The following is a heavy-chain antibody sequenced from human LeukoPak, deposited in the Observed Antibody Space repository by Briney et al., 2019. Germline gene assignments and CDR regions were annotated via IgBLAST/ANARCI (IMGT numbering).Heavy chain of an antibody. CDR2: INSNGSST. J-gene: IGHJ6*02. Sequence: PGGSLRLSCAASGCTFSSYWMHWVRQAPGKGLVWVSRINSNGSSTSYADSVKGRFTISRDNAKNTLYLQMNSLRAEDTAVYYCARAIPDRGYSYGYYYYYGMDVWGQGTTVTVSS. V-gene: IGHV3-74*01. CDR1: GCTFSSYW. D-gene: IGHD5-18*01. CDR3: ARAIPDRGYSYGYYYYYGMDV.